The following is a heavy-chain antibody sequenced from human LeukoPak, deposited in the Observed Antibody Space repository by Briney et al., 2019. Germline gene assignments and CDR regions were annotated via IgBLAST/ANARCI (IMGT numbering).Heavy chain of an antibody. D-gene: IGHD2-2*01. CDR1: GYXFTGYY. Sequence: GASVKVSCRASGYXFTGYYIHWVRQAPGQGLEWMGWINPNSGDTNSAQKFQGRVTMTRDTSISTAYMELSRLRSDDTAVYYCARLAGGLYQFDYWGQGALVTVSS. J-gene: IGHJ4*02. CDR3: ARLAGGLYQFDY. V-gene: IGHV1-2*02. CDR2: INPNSGDT.